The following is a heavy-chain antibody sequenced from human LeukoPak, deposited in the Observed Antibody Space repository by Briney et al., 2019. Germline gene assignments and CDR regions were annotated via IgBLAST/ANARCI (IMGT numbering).Heavy chain of an antibody. V-gene: IGHV4-34*01. Sequence: SETLSLTCAVYGGSFSGYYWSWIRQPPGKGLEWIGEINHSGSTNYNPSLKSRVTISVDTSKNQFSLKLTSVTAADTAVYYCARAIRNGADYYYYYMDVWDKGTTVTVSS. CDR2: INHSGST. J-gene: IGHJ6*03. CDR1: GGSFSGYY. CDR3: ARAIRNGADYYYYYMDV. D-gene: IGHD2-8*01.